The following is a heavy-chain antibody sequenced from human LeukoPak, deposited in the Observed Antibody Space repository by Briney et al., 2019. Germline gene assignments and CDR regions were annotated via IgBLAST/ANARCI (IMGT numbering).Heavy chain of an antibody. D-gene: IGHD4-17*01. V-gene: IGHV3-30*18. Sequence: PGGSLRLSCAASGFTFSSYGMHWVRQAPGKGLEWVAVISYDGSNKYYADSVKGRFTISRDNSKNTLYLQMNSLRAEDTAVYYCAKATYGDPPGAFDIWGQGTMVTVSS. CDR2: ISYDGSNK. CDR3: AKATYGDPPGAFDI. CDR1: GFTFSSYG. J-gene: IGHJ3*02.